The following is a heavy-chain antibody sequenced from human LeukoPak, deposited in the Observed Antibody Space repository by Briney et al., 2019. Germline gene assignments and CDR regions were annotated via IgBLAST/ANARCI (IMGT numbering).Heavy chain of an antibody. J-gene: IGHJ4*02. CDR3: ARRLGGTSTGFDY. D-gene: IGHD2-2*01. CDR2: IYYSGST. Sequence: PSETLSLTCTVSGGSINSYYWTWIRQPPGKGLEWIGYIYYSGSTTYNPSLKSRVTISVDTSKNQFSLKLSSVTAADTAVYYCARRLGGTSTGFDYWGQGTLVTVSS. CDR1: GGSINSYY. V-gene: IGHV4-59*08.